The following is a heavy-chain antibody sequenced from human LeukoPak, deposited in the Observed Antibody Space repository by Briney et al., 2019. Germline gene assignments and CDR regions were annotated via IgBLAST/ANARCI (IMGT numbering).Heavy chain of an antibody. CDR2: IYYSGST. CDR1: GGSISSYY. D-gene: IGHD6-25*01. J-gene: IGHJ6*03. CDR3: ASQRRYYYYMDV. V-gene: IGHV4-59*01. Sequence: SETLSLTCTVSGGSISSYYWSWIRQPPGRGLGWIGYIYYSGSTNYNPSLKSRVTISVDTSKNQFSLKLSSVTAADTAVYYCASQRRYYYYMDVWGKGTTVTVSS.